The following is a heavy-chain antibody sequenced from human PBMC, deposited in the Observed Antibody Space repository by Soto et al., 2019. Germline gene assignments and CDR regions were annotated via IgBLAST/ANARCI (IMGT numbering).Heavy chain of an antibody. Sequence: EVQLVESGGGLVQPGGSLRLSCAGSGFTFSGYWMTWVRQPPGKGLEWVASVNQDGTQKFYVDSVKGRFTISRDNAKNSLLLHMISLRAEDTAVDYCARWESSDWYLGIWGQGTLVTVSS. J-gene: IGHJ4*02. CDR3: ARWESSDWYLGI. V-gene: IGHV3-7*03. D-gene: IGHD6-19*01. CDR1: GFTFSGYW. CDR2: VNQDGTQK.